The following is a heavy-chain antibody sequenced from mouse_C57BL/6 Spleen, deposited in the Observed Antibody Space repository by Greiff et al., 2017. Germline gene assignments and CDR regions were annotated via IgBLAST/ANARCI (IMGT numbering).Heavy chain of an antibody. CDR2: IYPGDGDT. Sequence: QVQLKESGPELVKPGASVKISCKASGYAFSSSWMNWVKQRPGKGLEWIGRIYPGDGDTNYNGKFKGKATLTADKSSSTAYMQLSSLTSEDSAVYFCARSGSSGYDYFDYWGQGTTLTVSS. V-gene: IGHV1-82*01. D-gene: IGHD3-2*02. J-gene: IGHJ2*01. CDR3: ARSGSSGYDYFDY. CDR1: GYAFSSSW.